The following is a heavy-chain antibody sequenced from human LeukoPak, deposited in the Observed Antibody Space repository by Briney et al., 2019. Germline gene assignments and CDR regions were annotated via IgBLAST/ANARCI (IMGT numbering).Heavy chain of an antibody. CDR1: GFTFDTYW. D-gene: IGHD3-16*02. J-gene: IGHJ4*02. V-gene: IGHV3-7*04. Sequence: GGSLRLSCAASGFTFDTYWMSWVRQAPGKGLEWVANIKQDGSEKDYVDSVKGRFTISRDDAKNSLYLQMNSLRAEDTGVYYCARGDTQSKYRQFDSWGQGSLVIVSS. CDR2: IKQDGSEK. CDR3: ARGDTQSKYRQFDS.